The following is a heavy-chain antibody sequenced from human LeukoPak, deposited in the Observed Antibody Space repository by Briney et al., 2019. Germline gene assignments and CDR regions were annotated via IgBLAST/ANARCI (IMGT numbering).Heavy chain of an antibody. Sequence: ASQTLSLTCTVSGGSISSGSYYWSWIRQPAGKGLEWIGRIYTSGSTNYNPSLKSRVTISVDTSKNQFSLKLSSVTAADTAVYYCARPDYYDSSAVNWGQGTLVTVSS. CDR2: IYTSGST. V-gene: IGHV4-61*02. CDR3: ARPDYYDSSAVN. D-gene: IGHD3-22*01. CDR1: GGSISSGSYY. J-gene: IGHJ4*02.